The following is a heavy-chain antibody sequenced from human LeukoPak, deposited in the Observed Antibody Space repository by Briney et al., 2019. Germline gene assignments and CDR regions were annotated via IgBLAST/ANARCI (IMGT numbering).Heavy chain of an antibody. V-gene: IGHV2-5*08. D-gene: IGHD6-13*01. Sequence: TLSLTCTVSGGSISSYYWSWIRQPPGKALEWLALIYWDDDKRYSPSLKSRLTITKDTSKNQVVLTMTNMDPVDTATYYCAHRKVGGSSSWYIDWFDPWGQGTLVTVSS. CDR3: AHRKVGGSSSWYIDWFDP. J-gene: IGHJ5*02. CDR2: IYWDDDK. CDR1: GGSISSYYW.